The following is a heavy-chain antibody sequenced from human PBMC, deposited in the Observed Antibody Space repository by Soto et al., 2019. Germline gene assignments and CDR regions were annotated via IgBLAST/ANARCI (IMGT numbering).Heavy chain of an antibody. J-gene: IGHJ3*02. CDR2: IRGSGCST. V-gene: IGHV3-23*01. CDR1: GFTFSSYA. Sequence: GGSLRLSCAASGFTFSSYAMSWVRQAPGKGLEWVSAIRGSGCSTYYADSVKGQFTISRDNSKNTLYLQMNSLRAEDTAVYYCAKDYRTVGGGDWMYEALDIWGQGTMVTVSS. D-gene: IGHD2-21*02. CDR3: AKDYRTVGGGDWMYEALDI.